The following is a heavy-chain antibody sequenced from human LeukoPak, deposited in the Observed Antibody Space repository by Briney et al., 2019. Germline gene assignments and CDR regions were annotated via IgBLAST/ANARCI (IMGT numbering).Heavy chain of an antibody. CDR2: INHSGSS. CDR3: APRGDIEHSYVYGKWFDP. D-gene: IGHD5-18*01. J-gene: IGHJ5*02. Sequence: SETLSLTCAVYGGSFSAYYWTWIRQPPGKGLEGIGEINHSGSSNYNSSLSSRVTISVDTSYKQFSLRLSSVTAADTAVYYCAPRGDIEHSYVYGKWFDPWGQGTRVTVSS. V-gene: IGHV4-34*01. CDR1: GGSFSAYY.